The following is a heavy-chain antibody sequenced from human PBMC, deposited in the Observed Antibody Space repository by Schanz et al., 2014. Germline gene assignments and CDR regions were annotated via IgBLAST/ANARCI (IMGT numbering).Heavy chain of an antibody. CDR3: ARQPGRITVSGVVSNWFDP. CDR2: ISHDGHRD. J-gene: IGHJ5*02. CDR1: GFTVSNSY. D-gene: IGHD3-3*01. Sequence: VQLVDSGGGLVQPGGSLRLSCAASGFTVSNSYIHWVRQAPGKGLEWVAQISHDGHRDFYADSVKGRFTISRDNSKNTLYLQMNSLRVEDTAVYYCARQPGRITVSGVVSNWFDPWGQGTLVTVSS. V-gene: IGHV3-30-3*01.